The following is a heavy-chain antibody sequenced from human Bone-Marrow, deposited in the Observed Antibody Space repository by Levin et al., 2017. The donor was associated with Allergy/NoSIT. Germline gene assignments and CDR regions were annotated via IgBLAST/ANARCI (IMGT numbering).Heavy chain of an antibody. D-gene: IGHD1-14*01. Sequence: GESLKISCAASGFIVSSNYMSWVRQAPGKGLEWVSVIYTGGSTSHADPVKGRFTISRDTSKNTVYLEMNSLRAEDTAVYYCARDIGKLANYWGQGTLVTVSS. CDR2: IYTGGST. J-gene: IGHJ4*02. CDR1: GFIVSSNY. CDR3: ARDIGKLANY. V-gene: IGHV3-66*01.